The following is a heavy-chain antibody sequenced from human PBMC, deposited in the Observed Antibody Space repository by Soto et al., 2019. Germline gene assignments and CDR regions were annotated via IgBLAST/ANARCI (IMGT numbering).Heavy chain of an antibody. CDR2: ISYDGINK. D-gene: IGHD5-18*01. J-gene: IGHJ4*02. V-gene: IGHV3-30*18. CDR1: GFTFSSYC. Sequence: GGSLRLSCAASGFTFSSYCIHWVRQAPCKGLEWVAVISYDGINKYYADSVKGRFTISRDNSKNTLYLQMNSLRAEDTAVYYCAKGAWIKLWTPFDYWGQGNLVTLSS. CDR3: AKGAWIKLWTPFDY.